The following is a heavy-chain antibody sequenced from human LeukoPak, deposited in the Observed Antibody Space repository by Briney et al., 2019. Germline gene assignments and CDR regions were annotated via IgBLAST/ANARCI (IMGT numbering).Heavy chain of an antibody. J-gene: IGHJ6*02. CDR1: GFTVSTNY. D-gene: IGHD2-2*01. CDR2: IYSGGST. V-gene: IGHV3-53*01. CDR3: ARGGDVAAASYYYYGMDV. Sequence: GGSLRLSCAPSGFTVSTNYMSWVRQAPGKGLEWVSVIYSGGSTYYADSVKGRFTISRDNSKNTLYLQMDSLRAEDTAVYYCARGGDVAAASYYYYGMDVWGQGTTVTVSS.